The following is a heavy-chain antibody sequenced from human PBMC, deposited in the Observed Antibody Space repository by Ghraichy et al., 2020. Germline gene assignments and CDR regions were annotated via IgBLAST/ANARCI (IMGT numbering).Heavy chain of an antibody. Sequence: GESLNISCKASGYSFTSYWISWVRQMPGKGLEWMGTIFPDDSDTRYSPSFQGQVTISVDKSISTAYLQWSSLKASDTAMYYCARGLVPANLRWFDPWGHGSQVTVSS. CDR2: IFPDDSDT. J-gene: IGHJ5*02. V-gene: IGHV5-51*01. D-gene: IGHD3/OR15-3a*01. CDR1: GYSFTSYW. CDR3: ARGLVPANLRWFDP.